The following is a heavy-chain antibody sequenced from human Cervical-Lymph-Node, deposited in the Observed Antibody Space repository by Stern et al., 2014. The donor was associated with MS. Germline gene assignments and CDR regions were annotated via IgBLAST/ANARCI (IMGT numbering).Heavy chain of an antibody. CDR3: ARDYDDSGF. J-gene: IGHJ4*02. D-gene: IGHD3-22*01. V-gene: IGHV4-4*02. CDR1: GGSIISSNW. CDR2: IYNSGST. Sequence: VQLVESGPGLVKPSGTLSLTCAISGGSIISSNWWCWVRHPPGKGLGRIGGIYNSGSTNYNPTLKSTVTISLDRSKNQFALKLNSVTAADTAVYYCARDYDDSGFWGQGTLVTVSS.